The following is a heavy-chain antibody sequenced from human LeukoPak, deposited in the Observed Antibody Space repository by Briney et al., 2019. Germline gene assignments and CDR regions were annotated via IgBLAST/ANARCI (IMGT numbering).Heavy chain of an antibody. J-gene: IGHJ6*03. Sequence: SETLSLTCAVSGGSISSSNWWSWVRQPPGKGLEWTGEIYHSGSTNYNPSLKSRVTISVDKSKNQFSLKLSSATAADTAVYYCARGYCSGGSCYSYYYYNYMDVWGKGTTVTVSS. CDR2: IYHSGST. CDR1: GGSISSSNW. D-gene: IGHD2-15*01. V-gene: IGHV4-4*02. CDR3: ARGYCSGGSCYSYYYYNYMDV.